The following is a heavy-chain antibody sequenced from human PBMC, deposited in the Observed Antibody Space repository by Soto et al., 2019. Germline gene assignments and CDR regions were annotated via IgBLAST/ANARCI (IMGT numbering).Heavy chain of an antibody. J-gene: IGHJ4*02. CDR1: GYTFTNFG. V-gene: IGHV1-18*01. CDR3: ARGVTPIDY. Sequence: QVQLVQSGAEVKKPGASVKVSCKASGYTFTNFGISWVRQAPGQGLEWMGWISAYNGNTNYAQKFQGRVTMTTATSTRTAYMEVRRRRFDDTAVYYCARGVTPIDYWGQGTLVTVSS. CDR2: ISAYNGNT. D-gene: IGHD2-21*02.